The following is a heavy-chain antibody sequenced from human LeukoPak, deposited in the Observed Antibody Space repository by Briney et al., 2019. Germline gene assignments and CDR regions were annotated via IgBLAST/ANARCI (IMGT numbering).Heavy chain of an antibody. J-gene: IGHJ6*02. V-gene: IGHV4-39*01. CDR1: GGSISSSSYY. CDR2: VFYTGTT. Sequence: SETLSLTCTVSGGSISSSSYYWGWIRQPPGKRLEWIGSVFYTGTTYCNPSLKSRVAISVDTSKTQFSLRLSSVTATDTAVYYCARGRYSSGWDQYYYYYYGMDVWGQGTTVTVSS. CDR3: ARGRYSSGWDQYYYYYYGMDV. D-gene: IGHD6-19*01.